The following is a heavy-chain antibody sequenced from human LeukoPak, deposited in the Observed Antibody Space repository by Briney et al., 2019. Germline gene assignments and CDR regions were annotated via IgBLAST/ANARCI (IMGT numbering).Heavy chain of an antibody. CDR3: ARESGDIVVVPAATDGYYFDY. CDR2: INPSGGST. J-gene: IGHJ4*02. D-gene: IGHD2-2*01. CDR1: GYTFTSYY. V-gene: IGHV1-46*01. Sequence: ASVQVSCKASGYTFTSYYMHWVRQAPGQGLEWMGIINPSGGSTSYAQKFQGRVTMTRDMSTSTVYMELSSLRSEDTAVYYCARESGDIVVVPAATDGYYFDYWGQGTLVTVSS.